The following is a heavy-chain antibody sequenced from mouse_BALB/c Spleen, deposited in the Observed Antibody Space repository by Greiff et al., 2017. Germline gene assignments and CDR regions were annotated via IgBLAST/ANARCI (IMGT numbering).Heavy chain of an antibody. J-gene: IGHJ2*01. CDR3: ARDYYGSTPCFDY. Sequence: EVQLVESGGGLVQPGGSRKLSCAASGFTFSDYGMAWVRQAPGKGPEWVAFISNLAYSIYYADTVTGRFTISRENAKNTLYLEMSSLRSEDTAMSYCARDYYGSTPCFDYWGQGTTRTVSS. V-gene: IGHV5-15*02. D-gene: IGHD1-1*01. CDR2: ISNLAYSI. CDR1: GFTFSDYG.